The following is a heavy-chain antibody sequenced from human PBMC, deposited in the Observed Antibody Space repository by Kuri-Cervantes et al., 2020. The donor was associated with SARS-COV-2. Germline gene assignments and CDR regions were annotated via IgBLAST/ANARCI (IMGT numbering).Heavy chain of an antibody. CDR1: GYTFTGYY. CDR3: AREGSLVPKDYYYGMDV. CDR2: INPNSGGT. Sequence: ASVKVSCKASGYTFTGYYMHWVRQAPGQGLEWMGRINPNSGGTNYAQKFQGRVTMTRDTSTSAVYMELSSLRSEDTAVYYCAREGSLVPKDYYYGMDVWGQGTTVTVSS. J-gene: IGHJ6*02. V-gene: IGHV1-2*06.